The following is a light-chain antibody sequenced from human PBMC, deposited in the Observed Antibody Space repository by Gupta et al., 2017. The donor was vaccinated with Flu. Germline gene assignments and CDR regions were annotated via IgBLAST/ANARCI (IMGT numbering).Light chain of an antibody. CDR1: QSISNW. Sequence: PSTLSASVGDRVTITCRASQSISNWLAWYQQKPGKAPKLLIYKASSLESGVPSRFSGSGSGTEFTLTISSLQPDDFATYYCQQDNSYPWTFGQGTKVEIK. CDR3: QQDNSYPWT. CDR2: KAS. J-gene: IGKJ1*01. V-gene: IGKV1-5*03.